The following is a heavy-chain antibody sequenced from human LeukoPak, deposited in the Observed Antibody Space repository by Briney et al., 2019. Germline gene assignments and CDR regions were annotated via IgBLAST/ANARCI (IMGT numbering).Heavy chain of an antibody. Sequence: KSSETLSLTCTVSGGSISSSSYYWGWIRQPPGKGLEWIGSIYYSGSTYYNPSLKSRVTISVDTSKNQFSLKLSSVTAADTAVYYCASQRDWLSLYYFDYWGQGTLVTVSS. CDR2: IYYSGST. V-gene: IGHV4-39*01. CDR1: GGSISSSSYY. CDR3: ASQRDWLSLYYFDY. J-gene: IGHJ4*02. D-gene: IGHD3-9*01.